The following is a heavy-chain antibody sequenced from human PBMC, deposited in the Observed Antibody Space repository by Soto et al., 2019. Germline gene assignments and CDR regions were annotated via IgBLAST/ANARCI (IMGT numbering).Heavy chain of an antibody. CDR2: ISYDGSDK. CDR1: GFTFSSYA. V-gene: IGHV3-30-3*01. Sequence: GGSLRLSCAASGFTFSSYATHWVRQATGKGLEWVALISYDGSDKDYADSVKGRFTISRDNSRNTLFLQMNSLRAEDTAVYYCARDYYKYYDSSGYYRSPAYWGQGTLLTVSS. D-gene: IGHD3-22*01. CDR3: ARDYYKYYDSSGYYRSPAY. J-gene: IGHJ4*02.